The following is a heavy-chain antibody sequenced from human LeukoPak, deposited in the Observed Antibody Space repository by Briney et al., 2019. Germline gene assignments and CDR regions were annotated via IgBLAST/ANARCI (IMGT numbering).Heavy chain of an antibody. CDR1: GFPLVAYW. V-gene: IGHV3-7*01. J-gene: IGHJ4*02. CDR3: ARSGITHASDY. Sequence: GGSLRLSCAASGFPLVAYWMTWFRQPPGKGLEWVANLNERGSDIFYADSVRGRFTISIDNARNSLFLHMERLRVDDTAVYFCARSGITHASDYWGQGTLVTVSS. D-gene: IGHD1-26*01. CDR2: LNERGSDI.